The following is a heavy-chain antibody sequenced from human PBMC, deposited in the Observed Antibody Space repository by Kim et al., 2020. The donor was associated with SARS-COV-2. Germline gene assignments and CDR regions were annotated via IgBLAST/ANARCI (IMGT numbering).Heavy chain of an antibody. J-gene: IGHJ6*02. CDR2: IWYDGSNK. CDR1: GFTFSSYG. D-gene: IGHD1-26*01. CDR3: ARETELGKGGDYGMDV. V-gene: IGHV3-33*01. Sequence: GGSLRLSCAASGFTFSSYGMHWVRQAPGKGLEWVAVIWYDGSNKYYADSVKGRFTISRDNSKNTLYLQMNSLRAEDTAVYYCARETELGKGGDYGMDVWGQGATVTVSS.